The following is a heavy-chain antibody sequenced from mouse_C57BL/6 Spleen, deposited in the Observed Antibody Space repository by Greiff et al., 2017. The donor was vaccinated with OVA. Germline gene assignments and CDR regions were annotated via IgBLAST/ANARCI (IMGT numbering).Heavy chain of an antibody. V-gene: IGHV1-66*01. CDR3: ARGGNYFYYFDY. CDR2: IYPGSGNT. CDR1: GYSFTSYY. Sequence: VMLVESGPELVKPGASVKISCKASGYSFTSYYIHWVKQRPGQGLEWIGWIYPGSGNTKYNEKFKGKATLTADTSSSTAYMQLSSLTSEDSAVYYCARGGNYFYYFDYWGQGTTLTVSS. J-gene: IGHJ2*01. D-gene: IGHD2-1*01.